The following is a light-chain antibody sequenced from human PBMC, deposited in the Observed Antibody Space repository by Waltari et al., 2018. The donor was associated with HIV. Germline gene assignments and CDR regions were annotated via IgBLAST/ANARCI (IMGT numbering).Light chain of an antibody. V-gene: IGLV1-47*01. CDR1: ASNIGSNY. CDR2: RDN. J-gene: IGLJ2*01. Sequence: QSVLTQPPSASGTPGQRVTISCSGSASNIGSNYVCWFQQLPGTAPKLLIYRDNQRPYGIPDRFSGSRSGTSASLAISGLRAEDEADYYCAAWDDNLSAVVFGGRTKLTVL. CDR3: AAWDDNLSAVV.